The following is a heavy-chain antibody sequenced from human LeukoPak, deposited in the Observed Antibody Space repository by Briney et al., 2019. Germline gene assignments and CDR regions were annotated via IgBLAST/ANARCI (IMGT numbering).Heavy chain of an antibody. CDR2: FNPEDGET. D-gene: IGHD1/OR15-1a*01. J-gene: IGHJ4*02. CDR1: GYTLTELS. Sequence: ASVKVSCKVSGYTLTELSMHWVRQAPGKGLEWMGGFNPEDGETIYAQKFQGRVTMTEDTSTDTVYMELSSLRSEDTAVYYCATDLTSRRVFDYWGQGTLVTVSS. CDR3: ATDLTSRRVFDY. V-gene: IGHV1-24*01.